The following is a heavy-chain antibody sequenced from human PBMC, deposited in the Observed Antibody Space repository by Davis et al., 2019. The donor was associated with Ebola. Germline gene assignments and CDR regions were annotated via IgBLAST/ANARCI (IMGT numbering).Heavy chain of an antibody. CDR3: ARTTKTNIEGSGLGYNSFDS. D-gene: IGHD2/OR15-2a*01. J-gene: IGHJ5*01. Sequence: SETLSLTCGVYGGSFSDYFWSWIRQPPQKGLEWIGEISHHNGDTNYNPSLRSRVAISVDSSTRQFSLKINSVTAADTATYYCARTTKTNIEGSGLGYNSFDSWGQGVLVSVSS. CDR1: GGSFSDYF. V-gene: IGHV4-34*01. CDR2: ISHHNGDT.